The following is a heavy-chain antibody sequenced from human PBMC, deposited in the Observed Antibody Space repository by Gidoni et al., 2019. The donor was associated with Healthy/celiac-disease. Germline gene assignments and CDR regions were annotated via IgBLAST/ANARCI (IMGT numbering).Heavy chain of an antibody. CDR3: ARDMSMIVARYGMDV. D-gene: IGHD3-22*01. CDR2: IIPIFGKA. J-gene: IGHJ6*02. V-gene: IGHV1-69*01. CDR1: GGTLSSYA. Sequence: QVQLVQYGAEVKKPGYSVKVSCTASGGTLSSYAISWVRQAPGQGLEWMGGIIPIFGKANYAQKFQGRVTITADESSSTVYMELSSLRSEDTAVYDCARDMSMIVARYGMDVWGQGTTVTVSS.